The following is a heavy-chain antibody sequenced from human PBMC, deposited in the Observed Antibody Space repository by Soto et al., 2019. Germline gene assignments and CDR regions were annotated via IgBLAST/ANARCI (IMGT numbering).Heavy chain of an antibody. Sequence: GGSLRLSCAASAFIFPGYGMHWVRQSPGKGLEWVAVVRHDGSDIHYADSVKGRFIISRDNSKNTLYLQMNSLRAEDTAVYYYARDGVGGTAYFGYFDYWGQGTLVTVSS. D-gene: IGHD1-26*01. CDR2: VRHDGSDI. CDR1: AFIFPGYG. J-gene: IGHJ4*02. CDR3: ARDGVGGTAYFGYFDY. V-gene: IGHV3-33*01.